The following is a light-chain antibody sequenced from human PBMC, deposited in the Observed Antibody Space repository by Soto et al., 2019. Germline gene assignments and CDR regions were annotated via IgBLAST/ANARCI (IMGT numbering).Light chain of an antibody. CDR3: MQGPHWPPVT. CDR1: QSIVYSDGNAY. J-gene: IGKJ2*01. V-gene: IGKV2-30*01. Sequence: DVVMTQSPLSLPVTLGQPASISCRSSQSIVYSDGNAYLSWFQQRPGQSPRRLIYKAFNRDSGVPVISRGRASGTDFALKISRVWAGDVVVDYCMQGPHWPPVTFGQGTKLEIK. CDR2: KAF.